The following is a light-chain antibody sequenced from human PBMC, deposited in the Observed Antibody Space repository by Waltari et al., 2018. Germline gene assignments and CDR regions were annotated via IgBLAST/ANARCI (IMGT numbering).Light chain of an antibody. J-gene: IGKJ1*01. Sequence: EIVMTQSPATLSVSPGERATLSCWDSQSVSTILALYQQKPGQAPRLLIYGATNRATGIPARFSGSESLTVFTLTIISLQSEDCAVYYCQQYDKCFLTFGQGSMV. CDR2: GAT. V-gene: IGKV3D-15*01. CDR3: QQYDKCFLT. CDR1: QSVSTI.